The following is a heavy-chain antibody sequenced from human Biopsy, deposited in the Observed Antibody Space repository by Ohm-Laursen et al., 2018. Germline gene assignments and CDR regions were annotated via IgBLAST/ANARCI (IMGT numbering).Heavy chain of an antibody. Sequence: TLSLTCAVSGYSISTGYYWGWIRQPPGKGLEWIGSIFHTGTTYYNPSLKSRVTISVDTSKNQFSLKLISVTAADTAVYFCARGLPRIAPMVRGRRTWFDPWGQGTLVTVSS. CDR3: ARGLPRIAPMVRGRRTWFDP. CDR2: IFHTGTT. D-gene: IGHD3-10*01. J-gene: IGHJ5*02. V-gene: IGHV4-38-2*01. CDR1: GYSISTGYY.